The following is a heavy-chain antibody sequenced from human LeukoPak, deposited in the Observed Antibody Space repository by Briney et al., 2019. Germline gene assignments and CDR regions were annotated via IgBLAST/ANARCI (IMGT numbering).Heavy chain of an antibody. CDR3: AREYRGYSYGYNY. CDR1: GYTFTGYY. Sequence: ASVKVSCKASGYTFTGYYMHWVRQAPRRGLEWMGWINPNSGGTNYAQKFQGRVTMTRDTSISTAYMELSRLRSDDTAVYYCAREYRGYSYGYNYWGQGTLVTVSS. J-gene: IGHJ4*02. D-gene: IGHD5-18*01. CDR2: INPNSGGT. V-gene: IGHV1-2*02.